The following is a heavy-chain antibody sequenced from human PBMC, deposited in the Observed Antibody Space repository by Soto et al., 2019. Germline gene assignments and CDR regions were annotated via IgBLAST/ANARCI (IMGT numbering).Heavy chain of an antibody. J-gene: IGHJ4*02. Sequence: EVQLLESGGGLVQPGGSLRLSCAASVFTFSSYAMSWVRQAPGKGLEWVSAISASGGSTYYADSVKGRFTISRDNSKNTLYLQMNSLRAEDTAAYYCAKGGGGLDFDSWGQGTLVTVSS. CDR3: AKGGGGLDFDS. D-gene: IGHD3-10*01. CDR2: ISASGGST. CDR1: VFTFSSYA. V-gene: IGHV3-23*01.